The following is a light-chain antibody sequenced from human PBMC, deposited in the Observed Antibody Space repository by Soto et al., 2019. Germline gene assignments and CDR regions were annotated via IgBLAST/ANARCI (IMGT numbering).Light chain of an antibody. J-gene: IGKJ1*01. V-gene: IGKV3-20*01. CDR1: QTVTRSY. Sequence: EIVLTQSPGTMSLSPVERVTLSCRASQTVTRSYLAWYQQKPGQAPRLLIYGASIRATGIPDRFSGSGSGTDFTLTISRLEPEDFAVYYCQQYNNWPPETFGQGTKVDIK. CDR2: GAS. CDR3: QQYNNWPPET.